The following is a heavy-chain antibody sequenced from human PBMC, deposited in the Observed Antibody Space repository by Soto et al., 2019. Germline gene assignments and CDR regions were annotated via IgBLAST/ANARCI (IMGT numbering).Heavy chain of an antibody. Sequence: QVQLQESGPRLVKPSETLSLTCTVSDDFISSYYWNWIRQPAGKGLEWIGRVSTSGATNYNPSPESRVTMSVDTSKKQFSLKLTSVPAADTAVYFCARADYEILTGSYAMDVWGQGTTVTVSS. D-gene: IGHD3-9*01. V-gene: IGHV4-4*07. CDR3: ARADYEILTGSYAMDV. CDR2: VSTSGAT. CDR1: DDFISSYY. J-gene: IGHJ6*02.